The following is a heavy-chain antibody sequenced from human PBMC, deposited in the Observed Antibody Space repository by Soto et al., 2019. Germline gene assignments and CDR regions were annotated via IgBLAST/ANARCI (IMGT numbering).Heavy chain of an antibody. J-gene: IGHJ4*02. CDR1: GFTFSSYG. CDR2: ISYDGSNK. D-gene: IGHD6-19*01. Sequence: LRLSCAASGFTFSSYGMHWVRQAPGKGLEWVAVISYDGSNKYYADSVKGRFTISRDNSKNTLYLQMNSLRAEDTAVYYCAKDRGYSSGWSDYWGQGTLVTVSS. CDR3: AKDRGYSSGWSDY. V-gene: IGHV3-30*18.